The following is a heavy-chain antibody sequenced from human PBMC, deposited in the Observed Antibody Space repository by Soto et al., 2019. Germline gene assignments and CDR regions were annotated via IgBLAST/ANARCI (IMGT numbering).Heavy chain of an antibody. V-gene: IGHV1-8*01. Sequence: QVQLVQSGAEVKKPGASVKVSCKASGYTFTSYDINWVRQATGQGLEWMGWMNPSSGNTGYAEKVQGRVPMTRNTSISTAYMELSSLRSEDTAVYYCAVYGGNRYWYFDLWGRGTLVTVSS. D-gene: IGHD4-17*01. CDR2: MNPSSGNT. J-gene: IGHJ2*01. CDR3: AVYGGNRYWYFDL. CDR1: GYTFTSYD.